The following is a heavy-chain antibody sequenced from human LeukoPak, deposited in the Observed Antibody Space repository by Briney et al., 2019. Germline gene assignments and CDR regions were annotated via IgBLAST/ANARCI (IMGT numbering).Heavy chain of an antibody. CDR2: INGGGNTT. Sequence: PGGSLRLSCAVSGFAFSTFHMVWVRQSPGKGLEWLSTINGGGNTTFYADSVKGRFTISRDNSKNTLYLHMDSLRPDDTAIYYCTKELHVAVAVADYYYFYMEVWGRGTAVTVSS. D-gene: IGHD6-19*01. J-gene: IGHJ6*03. CDR3: TKELHVAVAVADYYYFYMEV. V-gene: IGHV3-23*01. CDR1: GFAFSTFH.